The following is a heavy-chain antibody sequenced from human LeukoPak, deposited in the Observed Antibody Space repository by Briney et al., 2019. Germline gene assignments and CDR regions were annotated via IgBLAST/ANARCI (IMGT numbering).Heavy chain of an antibody. V-gene: IGHV3-21*04. CDR3: AKGYGGVMTEFDY. CDR2: ISSSSSYI. J-gene: IGHJ4*02. D-gene: IGHD3-16*01. CDR1: GFTFSSYS. Sequence: GGSLRLSCAASGFTFSSYSMNWVRQAPGKGLEWVSSISSSSSYIYYADSVKGRFTISRDNAKNSLYLQMNSLRAEDTALYYCAKGYGGVMTEFDYWGQGTLVTVSS.